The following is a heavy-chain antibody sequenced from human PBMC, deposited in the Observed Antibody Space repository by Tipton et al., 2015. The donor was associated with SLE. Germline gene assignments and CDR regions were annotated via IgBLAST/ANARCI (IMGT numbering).Heavy chain of an antibody. CDR1: GGSISSYF. V-gene: IGHV4-59*01. J-gene: IGHJ4*02. CDR3: ARTQYTFGGVIAPFDY. CDR2: IYYRGST. Sequence: TLSLTCTVSGGSISSYFWSWIRQSPGKGLEWIGYIYYRGSTSYNPSLKSRVSISLDTSKNQFALRLSSVTAADTGVYYCARTQYTFGGVIAPFDYWGQGTLVTVSS. D-gene: IGHD3-16*02.